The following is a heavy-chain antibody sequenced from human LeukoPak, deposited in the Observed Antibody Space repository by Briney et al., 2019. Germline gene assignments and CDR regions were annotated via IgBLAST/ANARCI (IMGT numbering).Heavy chain of an antibody. CDR1: GYSFTTYW. Sequence: PGESLKISCKGSGYSFTTYWIGWVRQMPGKGLEWMGIIYPGDSDTRYSPSFQGQVTISADKSISTAYLQWSSLKASDTAMYYCTRGRPTAGEEYYFDYWGQGTLVTVSS. CDR3: TRGRPTAGEEYYFDY. V-gene: IGHV5-51*01. J-gene: IGHJ4*02. D-gene: IGHD3-16*01. CDR2: IYPGDSDT.